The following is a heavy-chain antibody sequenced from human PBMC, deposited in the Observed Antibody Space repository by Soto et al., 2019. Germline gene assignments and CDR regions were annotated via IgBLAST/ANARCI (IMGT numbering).Heavy chain of an antibody. CDR2: IIPILGIA. Sequence: QVQLVQSGAEVKKPGSSVKVSCKASGGTFSSYTISWVRQAPGQGLEWMGRIIPILGIANYAQKFQGRVTITADKTTSSAYMERSSLRSEDTAVYYCASNGGLFDIWGQGTMVTVSS. CDR3: ASNGGLFDI. D-gene: IGHD4-17*01. J-gene: IGHJ3*02. CDR1: GGTFSSYT. V-gene: IGHV1-69*02.